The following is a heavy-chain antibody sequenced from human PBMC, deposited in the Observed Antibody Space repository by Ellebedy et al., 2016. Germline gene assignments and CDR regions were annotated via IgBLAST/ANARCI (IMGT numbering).Heavy chain of an antibody. CDR3: ARVGVATGRYYYYYYMDV. Sequence: SETLSLTXTVSGGSISSYYWSWIRQPPGKGLEWIGYIYYSGSTNYNPSLKSRVTISVDTSKNQFSLKLSSVTAADTAVYYCARVGVATGRYYYYYYMDVWGKGTTVTVSS. J-gene: IGHJ6*03. V-gene: IGHV4-59*01. D-gene: IGHD3-3*01. CDR2: IYYSGST. CDR1: GGSISSYY.